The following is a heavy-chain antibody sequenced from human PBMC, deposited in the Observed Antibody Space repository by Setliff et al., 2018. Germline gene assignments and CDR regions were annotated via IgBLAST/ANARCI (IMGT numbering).Heavy chain of an antibody. Sequence: GGSLRLSCIASGFTFDDFGVSWVRQAPGKGLEWVSGITWNGGRTGYADPVKGRFTISRDNAKNSLFLQMNGLGAEDTALYFCARAHRYYSDTSGYFYDQGRSAFDVWGQGTMVTVSS. V-gene: IGHV3-20*04. D-gene: IGHD3-22*01. CDR3: ARAHRYYSDTSGYFYDQGRSAFDV. CDR1: GFTFDDFG. CDR2: ITWNGGRT. J-gene: IGHJ3*01.